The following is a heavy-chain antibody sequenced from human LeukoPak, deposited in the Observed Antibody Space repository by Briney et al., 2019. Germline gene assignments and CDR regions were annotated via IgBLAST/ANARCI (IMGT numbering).Heavy chain of an antibody. J-gene: IGHJ5*02. V-gene: IGHV4-4*07. CDR1: GGSISSYY. D-gene: IGHD6-13*01. Sequence: PSETLSLTCTVSGGSISSYYWSWIRQPAGKGLEWIGRIYTSGSTNYNPSLKSRVTMSVDTSKNQLSLKLSSVTAADTAVYYCARAYSSSRFNWFDPWGQGTLVTVSS. CDR2: IYTSGST. CDR3: ARAYSSSRFNWFDP.